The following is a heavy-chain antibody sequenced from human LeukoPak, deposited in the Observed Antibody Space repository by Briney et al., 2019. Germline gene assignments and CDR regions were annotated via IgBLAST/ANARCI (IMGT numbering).Heavy chain of an antibody. D-gene: IGHD2-8*01. CDR1: GGSISSSSYY. CDR3: ARLGVTDPMDV. CDR2: IYCSGST. Sequence: SETLSLTCAVSGGSISSSSYYWGWIRQPPGKGLEWIGSIYCSGSTYYNPSLKSRVTISVDTSKNQFSLKLSPVTAADTAVYYCARLGVTDPMDVWGKGTTVTVSS. J-gene: IGHJ6*03. V-gene: IGHV4-39*01.